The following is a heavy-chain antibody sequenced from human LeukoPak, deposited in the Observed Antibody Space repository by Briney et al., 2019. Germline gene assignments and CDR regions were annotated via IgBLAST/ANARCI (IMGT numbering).Heavy chain of an antibody. J-gene: IGHJ4*02. Sequence: SETLSLTCTVSGGSISSGSYYWSWIRQPAGKGLEWIGRIYTSGSTNYNPSLKSRVTISVDTSKNQFSLKLSSVTAADTAVYYCARVSLWFGEHYYFDYWGQGTPVTVSS. D-gene: IGHD3-10*01. CDR3: ARVSLWFGEHYYFDY. CDR2: IYTSGST. CDR1: GGSISSGSYY. V-gene: IGHV4-61*02.